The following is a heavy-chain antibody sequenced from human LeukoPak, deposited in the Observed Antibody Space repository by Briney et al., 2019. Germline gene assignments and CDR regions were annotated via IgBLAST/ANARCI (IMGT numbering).Heavy chain of an antibody. V-gene: IGHV3-11*06. CDR2: ITGSSSFT. CDR3: ARVGYNSGWYEY. Sequence: GGSLRLSCAASGFSFTDYYMSWIRQAPGRGLEWISYITGSSSFTKYADSVKGRFTISRDNSKNTLYLQLNNLRAEDTALYYCARVGYNSGWYEYWGQGTLVTVSS. CDR1: GFSFTDYY. D-gene: IGHD6-19*01. J-gene: IGHJ4*02.